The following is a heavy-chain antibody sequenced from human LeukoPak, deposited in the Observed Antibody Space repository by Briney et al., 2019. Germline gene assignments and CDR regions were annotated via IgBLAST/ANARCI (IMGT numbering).Heavy chain of an antibody. J-gene: IGHJ4*02. CDR3: ARDRYYDSSYYFDY. D-gene: IGHD3-22*01. V-gene: IGHV1-18*01. CDR1: GYTFTSYG. Sequence: GASVKVSCKASGYTFTSYGISWVRQAPGQGLEWMGWISAYNGNTNYAQKLQGRVTMNTDTSTSTAYMELRSLRSDDTAVYYCARDRYYDSSYYFDYWGQGTLVTVSS. CDR2: ISAYNGNT.